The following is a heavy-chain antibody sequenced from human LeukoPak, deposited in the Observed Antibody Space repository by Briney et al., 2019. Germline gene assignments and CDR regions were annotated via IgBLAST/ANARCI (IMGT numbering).Heavy chain of an antibody. Sequence: AGGSLRLSCSASGFTFSRYAMHWVRQAPGKGLEYVSAISSNGGSTYYADSVKGRFTISRDNSRNTLHLQMGSLRVEDTAVYYCVKDSSSGSYFDYWGQGTLVTVSS. J-gene: IGHJ4*02. V-gene: IGHV3-64D*06. CDR3: VKDSSSGSYFDY. CDR2: ISSNGGST. D-gene: IGHD3-10*01. CDR1: GFTFSRYA.